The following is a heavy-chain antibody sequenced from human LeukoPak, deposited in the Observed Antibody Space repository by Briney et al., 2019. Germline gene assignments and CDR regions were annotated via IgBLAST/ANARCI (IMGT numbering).Heavy chain of an antibody. CDR2: ISGSGGST. J-gene: IGHJ4*02. Sequence: GGSLRLSCAASGFTFSGYAMSWVRQAPGKGLEWVSAISGSGGSTYYADSVKGRFTISRDNSKNTLYLQMNSLRAEDTAVYYCAKETATYYDFWSGYPDYWGQGTLVTVSS. CDR3: AKETATYYDFWSGYPDY. D-gene: IGHD3-3*01. CDR1: GFTFSGYA. V-gene: IGHV3-23*01.